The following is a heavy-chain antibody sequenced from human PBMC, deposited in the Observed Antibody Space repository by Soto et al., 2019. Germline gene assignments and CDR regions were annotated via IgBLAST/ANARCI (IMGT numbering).Heavy chain of an antibody. Sequence: PGGSLRLSCAASGFTFSTYSMNWVRQAPGKGLEWVSYISSSSSTIYYADSVKGRFTTSRDNAKNSLYLQMNSLRDEDTAVYYCAREISLGGGWKYNWFDPWGQGTLVTVSS. J-gene: IGHJ5*02. V-gene: IGHV3-48*02. CDR3: AREISLGGGWKYNWFDP. D-gene: IGHD6-19*01. CDR1: GFTFSTYS. CDR2: ISSSSSTI.